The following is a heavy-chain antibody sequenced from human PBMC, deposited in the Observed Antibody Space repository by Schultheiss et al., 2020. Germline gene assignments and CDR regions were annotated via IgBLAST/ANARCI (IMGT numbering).Heavy chain of an antibody. CDR3: ARSDDYYDSSGYLNWFDP. Sequence: SQTLSLTCTVSGGSISGYYWSWIRQPPGKGLEWIGYMYYTGSTNYNPSLQSRVTISVDTSKHQFYLKLSSVTAADTAVYYCARSDDYYDSSGYLNWFDPWGQGTLVNVSS. CDR1: GGSISGYY. J-gene: IGHJ5*02. V-gene: IGHV4-59*01. CDR2: MYYTGST. D-gene: IGHD3-22*01.